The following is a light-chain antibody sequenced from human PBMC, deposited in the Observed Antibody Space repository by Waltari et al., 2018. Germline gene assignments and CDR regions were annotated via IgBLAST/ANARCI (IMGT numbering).Light chain of an antibody. V-gene: IGLV1-44*01. CDR1: SSNIGCNF. CDR3: VAWDDSLTGYV. CDR2: SSD. Sequence: QSVLTQPPSTSGTPGQRVIISCSGSSSNIGCNFVHWYQQIPRTAPKLLIYSSDQRPSGVPDRFSGSKSGTSASLAISGLQSEDEADYYCVAWDDSLTGYVFGTGTKVTVL. J-gene: IGLJ1*01.